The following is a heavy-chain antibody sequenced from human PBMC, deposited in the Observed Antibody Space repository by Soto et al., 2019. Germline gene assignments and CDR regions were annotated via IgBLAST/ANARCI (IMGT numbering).Heavy chain of an antibody. D-gene: IGHD2-21*02. CDR3: ARQRTSVVTQAYFDS. V-gene: IGHV4-39*01. CDR1: GDSISNRSYY. J-gene: IGHJ4*02. CDR2: IYYSGST. Sequence: SETLSLTCTVTGDSISNRSYYWGWIRQPPGKGLEWIGSIYYSGSTYNNPSLKSRVSMSVDTSKNQFSLRLRSVTAADTALYYCARQRTSVVTQAYFDSWGQGSLVTVSS.